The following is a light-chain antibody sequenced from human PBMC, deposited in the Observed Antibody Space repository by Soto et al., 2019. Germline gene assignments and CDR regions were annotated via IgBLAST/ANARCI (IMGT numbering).Light chain of an antibody. CDR1: QSVTTNY. Sequence: EIVLTQSPGTLSLSPGERATLSCRASQSVTTNYLAWYQRKPGQAPRLLIYGASTRATGIPDRFSGSGSGTDFTLTISRLEPEDCAVYYCQQYHSPPPRTFGQGTKVDIK. V-gene: IGKV3-20*01. CDR2: GAS. J-gene: IGKJ1*01. CDR3: QQYHSPPPRT.